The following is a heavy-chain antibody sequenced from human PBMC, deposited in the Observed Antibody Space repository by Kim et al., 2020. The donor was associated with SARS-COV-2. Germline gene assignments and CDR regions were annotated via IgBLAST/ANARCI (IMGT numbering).Heavy chain of an antibody. CDR3: KTGYSGYERIDY. Sequence: GGSLRLSCAASGFTFSNAWMSWVRQAPGKGLEWVGRIKSKTDGGTTDYAAPVKGRFTISRDDSKNTLYLQMNSLKTEDTAVYYCKTGYSGYERIDYWGQGTLVTVSS. CDR2: IKSKTDGGTT. CDR1: GFTFSNAW. D-gene: IGHD5-12*01. J-gene: IGHJ4*02. V-gene: IGHV3-15*01.